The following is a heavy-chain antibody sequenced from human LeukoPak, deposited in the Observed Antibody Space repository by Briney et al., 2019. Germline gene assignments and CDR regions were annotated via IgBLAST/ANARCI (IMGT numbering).Heavy chain of an antibody. CDR2: VTSYNGDT. D-gene: IGHD3-9*01. Sequence: ASVRVSCKASGYTFDHYGISGVRQAPGQGREGMGWVTSYNGDTNYAQRFHGRVTMTADTSTSTADMYLRSLTFDDTAIYYCTKDWHILTGRNCFDPWGQGTLVTVSS. J-gene: IGHJ5*02. CDR3: TKDWHILTGRNCFDP. V-gene: IGHV1-18*01. CDR1: GYTFDHYG.